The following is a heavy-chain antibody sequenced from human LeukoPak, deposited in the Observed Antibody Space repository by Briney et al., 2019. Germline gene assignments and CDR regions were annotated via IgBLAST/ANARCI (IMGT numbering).Heavy chain of an antibody. CDR3: ARGVHYYDSSGYTILFDY. D-gene: IGHD3-22*01. V-gene: IGHV1-8*01. J-gene: IGHJ4*02. CDR1: GYTFTSYD. CDR2: MSPNSGNT. Sequence: ASVKVSCKGSGYTFTSYDINWVRQATGQGLEWMGWMSPNSGNTGYAQKFQGRVTMTRNTSISTAYMELSSLRSEDTAVYYCARGVHYYDSSGYTILFDYWGQGTLVSVSS.